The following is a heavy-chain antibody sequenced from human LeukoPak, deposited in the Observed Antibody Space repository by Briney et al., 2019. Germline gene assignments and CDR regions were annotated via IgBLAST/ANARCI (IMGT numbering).Heavy chain of an antibody. Sequence: ASVNVSFKASGYTFTVYYMHWVRQAPGQGGEWMGWINPNSGGTNYAQKFQGRVTITRDTSISTAYMELSRLRSDDTAVYYCARAHYDILTGPPSYFDYWGQGTLVTVSS. CDR2: INPNSGGT. D-gene: IGHD3-9*01. J-gene: IGHJ4*02. V-gene: IGHV1-2*02. CDR3: ARAHYDILTGPPSYFDY. CDR1: GYTFTVYY.